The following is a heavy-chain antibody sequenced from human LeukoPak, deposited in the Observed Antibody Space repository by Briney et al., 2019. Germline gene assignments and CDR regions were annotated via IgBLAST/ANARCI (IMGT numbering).Heavy chain of an antibody. CDR3: AKTQWKVGATDYFDY. D-gene: IGHD1-26*01. Sequence: PGGSLRLSCAASGFTVSSIYMTWVRQAPGKGLEWISVLYTGGGTAHYADSVRGRFTVSKDISKNSLYLQMNNLRADDTAVYYCAKTQWKVGATDYFDYWGQGILVTVSS. CDR1: GFTVSSIY. CDR2: LYTGGGTA. J-gene: IGHJ4*02. V-gene: IGHV3-53*01.